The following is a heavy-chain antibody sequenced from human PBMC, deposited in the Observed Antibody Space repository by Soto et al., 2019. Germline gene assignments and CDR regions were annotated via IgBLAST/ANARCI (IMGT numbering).Heavy chain of an antibody. D-gene: IGHD5-12*01. CDR2: IKQDGSEK. J-gene: IGHJ4*02. V-gene: IGHV3-7*01. Sequence: GGSLRLSCVASGFTFSSYWMSWVRQAPGKGLEWVANIKQDGSEKHYVDSVKGRFTISKDNAKNSLYLQMDSLRAEDTAIYYCARVLGGYNDCWGQGTLVTVSS. CDR3: ARVLGGYNDC. CDR1: GFTFSSYW.